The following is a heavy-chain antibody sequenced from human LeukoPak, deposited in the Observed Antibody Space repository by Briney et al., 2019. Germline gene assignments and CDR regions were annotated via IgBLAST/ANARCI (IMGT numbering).Heavy chain of an antibody. CDR2: ISSSGSII. Sequence: GGSLRLSXAASGFSITDYYMDWVRQAPGKGMEWVSYISSSGSIIYYADSVKGRFTISRDNAKNSLYLQMNSLRAEDTAVYYCARAPGYYYDSSGYYADYWGQGTLVTVSS. CDR1: GFSITDYY. V-gene: IGHV3-11*04. D-gene: IGHD3-22*01. J-gene: IGHJ4*02. CDR3: ARAPGYYYDSSGYYADY.